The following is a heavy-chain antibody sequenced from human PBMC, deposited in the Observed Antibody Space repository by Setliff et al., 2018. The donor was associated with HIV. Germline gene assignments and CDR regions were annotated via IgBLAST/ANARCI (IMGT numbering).Heavy chain of an antibody. CDR2: IFYSGTT. CDR3: ARFNALLGSSTYYDY. CDR1: EGYITGYY. D-gene: IGHD3-22*01. J-gene: IGHJ4*02. V-gene: IGHV4-59*01. Sequence: PSETLSLTCTVSEGYITGYYWTWIRQPPGRGLEWIGYIFYSGTTKFNPSLKSRAAISVDSSNNQFSLKMTSVTAGDTAVYFCARFNALLGSSTYYDYWGPGLLVTVSS.